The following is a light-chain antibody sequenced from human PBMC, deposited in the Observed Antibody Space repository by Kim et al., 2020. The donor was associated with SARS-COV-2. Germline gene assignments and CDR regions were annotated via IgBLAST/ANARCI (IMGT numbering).Light chain of an antibody. Sequence: SVQLTCTLSSGHSHYAIAWHQQQPGRGPRYLMKLDSDGSHSRGDGIPDRFSGSSSGAERYLTISNLQSEDEADYYCQTWGAGFRVFGGGTQLTVL. CDR3: QTWGAGFRV. CDR2: LDSDGSH. J-gene: IGLJ3*02. V-gene: IGLV4-69*01. CDR1: SGHSHYA.